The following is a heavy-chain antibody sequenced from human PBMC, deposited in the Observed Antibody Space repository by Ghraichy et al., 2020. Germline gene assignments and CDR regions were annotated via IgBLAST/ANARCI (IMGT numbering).Heavy chain of an antibody. D-gene: IGHD4-23*01. V-gene: IGHV4-59*01. CDR3: AGGGNPGAFDS. Sequence: SETLSLTCTVSGGSISSYYWSWIRQPPGKGLEWIGYIYYSGSTNYNPSLTSRLTISVDTSNNQSSLKLSSVTAADTAVYYCAGGGNPGAFDSWGQGTMVT. CDR1: GGSISSYY. J-gene: IGHJ3*02. CDR2: IYYSGST.